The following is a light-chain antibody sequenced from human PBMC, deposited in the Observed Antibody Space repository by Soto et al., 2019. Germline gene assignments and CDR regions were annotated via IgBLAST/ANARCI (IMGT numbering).Light chain of an antibody. V-gene: IGKV1-5*03. CDR3: LRYFDYGFS. J-gene: IGKJ4*01. CDR1: QGIGRS. CDR2: QAS. Sequence: DIQMTQSPSTLSASVGDRVSVSCRASQGIGRSLAWYQQKPGKAPNILIYQASSLESGVPSRFSGSASGAYFTLAISSLQPDDFATYYCLRYFDYGFSFGGGTKVEIK.